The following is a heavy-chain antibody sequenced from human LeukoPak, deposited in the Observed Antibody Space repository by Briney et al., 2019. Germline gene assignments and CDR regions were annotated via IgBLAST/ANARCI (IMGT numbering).Heavy chain of an antibody. V-gene: IGHV3-21*05. Sequence: GGSLRLSCAASRFNFIEYSMNWVRQAPGKGLEWISYIGISSGHTKYADSVEGRFTISRDKARNSLYLQMNSLRVEDTAVYYCARDHRYAFDNWGHGTLVTVSS. CDR3: ARDHRYAFDN. CDR1: RFNFIEYS. D-gene: IGHD5-12*01. J-gene: IGHJ4*01. CDR2: IGISSGHT.